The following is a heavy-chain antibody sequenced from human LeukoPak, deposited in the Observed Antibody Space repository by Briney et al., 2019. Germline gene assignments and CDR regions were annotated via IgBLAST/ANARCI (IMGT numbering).Heavy chain of an antibody. D-gene: IGHD5-18*01. J-gene: IGHJ4*02. CDR1: GYTFTSYD. Sequence: GASVKVSCKASGYTFTSYDINWVRQATGQGLEWMGWMNPNSGNTGYAQKFQGRVTITRNTSISTAYMELSSLRSEDTAVYYCARSGYSYGSDYFDYWGQGTLVTVSS. V-gene: IGHV1-8*03. CDR2: MNPNSGNT. CDR3: ARSGYSYGSDYFDY.